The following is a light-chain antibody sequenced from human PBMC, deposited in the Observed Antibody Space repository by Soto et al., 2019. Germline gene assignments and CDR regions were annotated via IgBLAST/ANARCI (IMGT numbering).Light chain of an antibody. Sequence: QSVLTQPPSASGSPGQSVTISCTGTSGDVGGYDYVSWYQQHPGKAPKLMIYEVSKRPSGVPDRFSGSKSGNTASLTVSGLQAEDEADYYCSSYAGNNIHYVFGTGTKVTVL. J-gene: IGLJ1*01. V-gene: IGLV2-8*01. CDR1: SGDVGGYDY. CDR3: SSYAGNNIHYV. CDR2: EVS.